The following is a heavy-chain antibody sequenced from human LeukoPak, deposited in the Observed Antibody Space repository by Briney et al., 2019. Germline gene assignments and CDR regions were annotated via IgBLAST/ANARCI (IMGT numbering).Heavy chain of an antibody. D-gene: IGHD1-26*01. V-gene: IGHV3-23*01. CDR1: GFTFSNHD. CDR2: ISGSGATT. J-gene: IGHJ4*02. Sequence: GGSLRLSCAASGFTFSNHDMNRVRQAPGKGLEWVSIISGSGATTFYTDSVKGRFTISRDNSKNTVFLQMNSLRAEDTAVYYCARDGGGALDYWGQGTLVTVSS. CDR3: ARDGGGALDY.